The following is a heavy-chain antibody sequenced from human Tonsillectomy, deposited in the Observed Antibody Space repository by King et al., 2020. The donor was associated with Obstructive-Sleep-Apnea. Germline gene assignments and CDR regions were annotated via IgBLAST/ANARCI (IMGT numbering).Heavy chain of an antibody. CDR2: ISGSGGST. V-gene: IGHV3-23*04. CDR1: DFTFSSYV. Sequence: VQLVESGGGLVQPGGSLRLSCVASDFTFSSYVMSWVRQAPGKGLEWVSSISGSGGSTYYADSVKGRFTISRDNSKNTVSLQMNSLRAEDTAVYYCAKESATYDFWSGYHPFDYWGQGTLVTVSS. J-gene: IGHJ4*02. D-gene: IGHD3-3*01. CDR3: AKESATYDFWSGYHPFDY.